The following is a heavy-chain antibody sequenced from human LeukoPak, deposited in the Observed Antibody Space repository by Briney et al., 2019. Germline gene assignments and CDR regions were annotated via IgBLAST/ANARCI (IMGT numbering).Heavy chain of an antibody. Sequence: GASVKVSCKVSGYTLTESSMHWVRQAPGKGLEWMGGVDPEDGETIYAQKFQGRVTMTEDTSTDTAYMELSSLRSEDTAVYYCAAIPDRFVDTAGGFDYWGQATLVTVSS. CDR3: AAIPDRFVDTAGGFDY. D-gene: IGHD5-18*01. CDR1: GYTLTESS. CDR2: VDPEDGET. J-gene: IGHJ4*02. V-gene: IGHV1-24*01.